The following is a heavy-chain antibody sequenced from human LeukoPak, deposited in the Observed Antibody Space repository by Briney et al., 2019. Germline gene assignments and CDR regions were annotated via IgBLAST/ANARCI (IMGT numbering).Heavy chain of an antibody. CDR3: ARALYDYGDWWFDP. D-gene: IGHD4-17*01. V-gene: IGHV4-61*02. Sequence: SETLSLTCTVSGGSISSGSYYWSWIRQPAGKGLEWIGRIYTSGSTNYNPSLKSRVTISVDTSKNQFSLKLSSVTAADTAVYYCARALYDYGDWWFDPWGPGTLVTVSS. CDR2: IYTSGST. CDR1: GGSISSGSYY. J-gene: IGHJ5*02.